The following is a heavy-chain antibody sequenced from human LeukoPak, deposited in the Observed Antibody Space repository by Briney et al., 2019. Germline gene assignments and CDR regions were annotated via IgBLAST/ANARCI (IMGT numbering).Heavy chain of an antibody. V-gene: IGHV3-23*01. Sequence: XAMSWVXQAPGKGLEWVSAISGSGGSTYYADSVKGRFTISRDNSKNTLYLQMNSLRAEDTAVYYCARAEYDYVWGSYRSRYGMDVWGQGTTVTVSS. CDR2: ISGSGGST. CDR3: ARAEYDYVWGSYRSRYGMDV. D-gene: IGHD3-16*02. CDR1: XA. J-gene: IGHJ6*02.